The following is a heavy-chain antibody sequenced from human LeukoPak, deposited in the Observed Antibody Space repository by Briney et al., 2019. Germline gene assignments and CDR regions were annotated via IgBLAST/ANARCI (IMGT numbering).Heavy chain of an antibody. CDR3: ATDALTHSSGWYGCFDP. CDR2: IHSEDAET. Sequence: ASVTVSCTDSGYTLKEKSIHWVRQAPGKGLEWMGGIHSEDAETIYAQNYQGRVTMTADRSTDTAYMDLSSLRSEDTAVYYCATDALTHSSGWYGCFDPWGQGTLVTVSS. V-gene: IGHV1-24*01. J-gene: IGHJ5*02. CDR1: GYTLKEKS. D-gene: IGHD6-19*01.